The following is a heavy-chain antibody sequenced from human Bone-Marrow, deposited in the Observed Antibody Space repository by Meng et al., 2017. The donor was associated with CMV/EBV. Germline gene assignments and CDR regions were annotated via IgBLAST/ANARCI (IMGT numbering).Heavy chain of an antibody. CDR1: GFTFSSYE. J-gene: IGHJ4*02. Sequence: GESLKISCAASGFTFSSYEMNWVRQAPGKGLEWVSYISSSGSTIYYADSVKGRFTISRDNAKNSLYLQMNSLRAEDTAVYYCARDLELYYYDSSGSIELDYWGQGPLVTVSS. CDR3: ARDLELYYYDSSGSIELDY. D-gene: IGHD3-22*01. CDR2: ISSSGSTI. V-gene: IGHV3-48*03.